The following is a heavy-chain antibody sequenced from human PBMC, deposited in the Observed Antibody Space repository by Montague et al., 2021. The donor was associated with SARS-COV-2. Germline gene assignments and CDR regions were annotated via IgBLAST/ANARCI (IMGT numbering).Heavy chain of an antibody. CDR1: GHSVSSGSQE. V-gene: IGHV4-61*10. J-gene: IGHJ1*01. CDR3: AREGPAAAGYFLR. D-gene: IGHD2-2*01. CDR2: MYIDGTN. Sequence: SETLSLTCGVDGHSVSSGSQEWTGIRQLGGRGMKWLGMMYIDGTNKYNPSHQGRVTISGDTSKNQFSLRLHSVTAADTAIYYCAREGPAAAGYFLRWGQGILVTVSS.